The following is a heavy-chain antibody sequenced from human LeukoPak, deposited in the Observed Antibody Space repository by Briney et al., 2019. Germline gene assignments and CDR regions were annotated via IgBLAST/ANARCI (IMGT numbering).Heavy chain of an antibody. Sequence: GGSLRLSCAASGFTFSSYGMHWVRQAPGKGLEWVAAMSYDGGNEYYADSVKGRFTISRDNSKNTLYLQVNSLRAEDTAVYYCARAERWLQLELDYWGQGTLVTVSS. D-gene: IGHD5-24*01. CDR2: MSYDGGNE. J-gene: IGHJ4*02. V-gene: IGHV3-30*03. CDR3: ARAERWLQLELDY. CDR1: GFTFSSYG.